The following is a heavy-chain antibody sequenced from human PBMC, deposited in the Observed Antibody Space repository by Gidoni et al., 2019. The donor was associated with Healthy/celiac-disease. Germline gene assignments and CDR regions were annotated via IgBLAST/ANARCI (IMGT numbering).Heavy chain of an antibody. CDR1: GFTFSSYA. D-gene: IGHD4-17*01. J-gene: IGHJ4*02. CDR3: AKDRGVTTWDY. CDR2: IIGSGGST. V-gene: IGHV3-23*01. Sequence: EVQLLESGGGLVQPGGALRLSCAASGFTFSSYAMGWVRQAPGKGLEWVSAIIGSGGSTLYADSVKGRFTISSDNSKNTLYLQMNSLRAEDTAVYYCAKDRGVTTWDYWGQGTLVTVSS.